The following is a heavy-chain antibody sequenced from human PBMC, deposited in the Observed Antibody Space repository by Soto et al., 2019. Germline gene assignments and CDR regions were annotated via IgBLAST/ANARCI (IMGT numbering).Heavy chain of an antibody. CDR1: GFIFSDYY. CDR2: ISSSGSTI. V-gene: IGHV3-11*01. J-gene: IGHJ4*02. CDR3: ARDFDYANDY. D-gene: IGHD4-17*01. Sequence: GGSLRLSCAASGFIFSDYYMSWIRQAPGKGLEWVSYISSSGSTIYYTDSVQGRFTISRDNAKNSLYLQMNSLRAEDTAVYYCARDFDYANDYWGQGTLVTVSS.